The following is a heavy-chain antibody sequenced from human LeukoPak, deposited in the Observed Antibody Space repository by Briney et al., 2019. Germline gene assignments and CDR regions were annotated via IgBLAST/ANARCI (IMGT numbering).Heavy chain of an antibody. V-gene: IGHV4-39*07. CDR3: ARVGGSYPPLGFDAFDI. CDR1: GGSISSSSYY. J-gene: IGHJ3*02. D-gene: IGHD1-26*01. CDR2: IYYSGST. Sequence: PSETLSLTCTVSGGSISSSSYYWGWIRQPPGKGLEWIGSIYYSGSTYYNPSLKSRVTISVDTSKNQFSLKLSSVTAADTAVYYCARVGGSYPPLGFDAFDIWGQGTMVTVSS.